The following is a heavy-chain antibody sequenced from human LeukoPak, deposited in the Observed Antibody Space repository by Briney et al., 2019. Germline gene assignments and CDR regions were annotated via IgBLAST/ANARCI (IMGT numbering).Heavy chain of an antibody. D-gene: IGHD3-3*01. J-gene: IGHJ5*02. CDR2: IKQDGSEK. Sequence: GRSLRLSCAASGFTFSSNWMSWVRQAPRKGLEWVANIKQDGSEKYYVDSVKGRFTISRDNAKNSLYLQMNSLRAEDTAVYYCARDADYDFWSGYSKGWFDPWGQGTLVTVSS. CDR3: ARDADYDFWSGYSKGWFDP. CDR1: GFTFSSNW. V-gene: IGHV3-7*01.